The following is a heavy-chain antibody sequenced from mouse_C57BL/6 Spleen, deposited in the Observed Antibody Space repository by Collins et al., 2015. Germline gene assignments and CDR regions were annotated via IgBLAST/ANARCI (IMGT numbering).Heavy chain of an antibody. Sequence: DVQLQESGPGLVKPSQSLSLTCTVTGYSITSDYAWNWIRQFPGNKLEWMGYISYSGSTSYNPSLKSRISITRDTSKNQFFLQLNSVTTEDTATYYCARITTVVEGGFDYWGQGTTLTVSS. J-gene: IGHJ2*01. CDR3: ARITTVVEGGFDY. CDR1: GYSITSDYA. D-gene: IGHD1-1*01. V-gene: IGHV3-2*02. CDR2: ISYSGST.